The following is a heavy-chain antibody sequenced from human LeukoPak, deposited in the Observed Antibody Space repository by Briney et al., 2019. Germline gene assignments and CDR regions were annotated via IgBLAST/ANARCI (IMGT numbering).Heavy chain of an antibody. CDR3: AKEDGGTGAFDI. CDR2: ISGSAAKK. D-gene: IGHD1-1*01. CDR1: GFTFSSYA. V-gene: IGHV3-23*01. J-gene: IGHJ3*02. Sequence: PGGSLRLSCAASGFTFSSYAMSWDRQAPGKGLEWVSAISGSAAKKYYSDSVRGRFTISRDNSKNTLFLQMNSLRAEDTAVYYCAKEDGGTGAFDIWGQGTMTTVSS.